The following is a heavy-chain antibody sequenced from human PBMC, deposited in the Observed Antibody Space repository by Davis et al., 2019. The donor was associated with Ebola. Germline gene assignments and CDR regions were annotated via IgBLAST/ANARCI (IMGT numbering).Heavy chain of an antibody. V-gene: IGHV1-69*10. CDR3: ARTPLNWNPTRFDP. CDR1: GGTFSNYV. Sequence: SVKVSSKVSGGTFSNYVFNWVRQAPGQGLEWMGGNVPILGITNYAQKFQGRVTINADESMSTAYMGLSSLRSEDTAVYYCARTPLNWNPTRFDPWGQGTLVTVSS. CDR2: NVPILGIT. J-gene: IGHJ5*02. D-gene: IGHD1-20*01.